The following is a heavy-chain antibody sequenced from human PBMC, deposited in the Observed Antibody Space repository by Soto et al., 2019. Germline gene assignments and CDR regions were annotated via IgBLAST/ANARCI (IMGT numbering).Heavy chain of an antibody. CDR1: GGSISSYY. CDR2: IYYSGST. J-gene: IGHJ4*02. Sequence: SVPMSLTCTVAGGSISSYYCSWIRQPPGKGLEWIGYIYYSGSTNYNPSLKSRVTISVDTSKNQFSLKLSSVTAADTAVYYCARHGASYYDSSGYYFDYWGQGTLVTVSS. D-gene: IGHD3-22*01. CDR3: ARHGASYYDSSGYYFDY. V-gene: IGHV4-59*08.